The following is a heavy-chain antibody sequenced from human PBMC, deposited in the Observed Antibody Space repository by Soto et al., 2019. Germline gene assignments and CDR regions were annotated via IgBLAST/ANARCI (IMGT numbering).Heavy chain of an antibody. D-gene: IGHD2-21*02. Sequence: SVKVSCKASGGTFSSYAISWVRQAPGQGLEWMGGIIPIFGTANYAQKFQGRVTITADESTSTAYMELSSLRSEDTAVYYCARVDFLAYCGGDCYSRPHYWGQGTLVTVSS. CDR1: GGTFSSYA. J-gene: IGHJ4*02. V-gene: IGHV1-69*13. CDR2: IIPIFGTA. CDR3: ARVDFLAYCGGDCYSRPHY.